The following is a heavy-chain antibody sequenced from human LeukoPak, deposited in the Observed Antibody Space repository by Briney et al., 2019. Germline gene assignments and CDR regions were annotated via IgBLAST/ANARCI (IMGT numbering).Heavy chain of an antibody. CDR1: GYTFTSYY. V-gene: IGHV1-46*01. J-gene: IGHJ4*02. CDR2: INPSGGST. Sequence: ASVKVSCKASGYTFTSYYMHWVRQAPGQGLEWMGIINPSGGSTSYAQKFQGRVTMTRDMSTGTVYMELSSLRSEDTAVYYCARDGRDWGKSLDYWGQGTLVTVSS. D-gene: IGHD3/OR15-3a*01. CDR3: ARDGRDWGKSLDY.